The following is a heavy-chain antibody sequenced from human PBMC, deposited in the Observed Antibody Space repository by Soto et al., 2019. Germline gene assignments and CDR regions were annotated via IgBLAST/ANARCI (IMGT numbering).Heavy chain of an antibody. D-gene: IGHD3-10*01. Sequence: GGSLRLSCAASGFTFSSYAMHWVRQAPGKGLEWVAVISYDGSNKYYADSVKGRFTISRDNSKNTLYLQMNSLRAEDTAVYYCARDQYYYGSGSHYWGQGTLVTVSS. J-gene: IGHJ4*02. CDR3: ARDQYYYGSGSHY. CDR1: GFTFSSYA. CDR2: ISYDGSNK. V-gene: IGHV3-30-3*01.